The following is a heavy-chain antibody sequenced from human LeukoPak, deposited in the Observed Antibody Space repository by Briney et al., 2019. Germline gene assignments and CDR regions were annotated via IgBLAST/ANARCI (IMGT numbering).Heavy chain of an antibody. Sequence: GGSLRLSCAASGFTFSSYSMNWVRQAPGKGLEWVSSISSSSSYIYYADSVKGRFTISRDNAKNSLYLQMNSLRAEDTAVYYCARDSAPYSGEAEVWFDAWGQGTLVTVSS. CDR2: ISSSSSYI. D-gene: IGHD2-21*01. CDR3: ARDSAPYSGEAEVWFDA. V-gene: IGHV3-21*01. J-gene: IGHJ5*02. CDR1: GFTFSSYS.